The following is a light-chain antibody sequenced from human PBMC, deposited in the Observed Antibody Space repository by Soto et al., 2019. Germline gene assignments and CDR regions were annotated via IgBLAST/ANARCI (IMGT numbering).Light chain of an antibody. CDR1: SSNIGSNT. J-gene: IGLJ1*01. CDR2: SNN. V-gene: IGLV1-44*01. Sequence: QTVLTQPPSASWTPGQRVTISCSGSSSNIGSNTVNWYQQLPGTAPKLLIYSNNQRPSGVPDRFSGSKSGTSASLAISGLQSEDEADYYCAAWDDSLNALFGTGTKVTVL. CDR3: AAWDDSLNAL.